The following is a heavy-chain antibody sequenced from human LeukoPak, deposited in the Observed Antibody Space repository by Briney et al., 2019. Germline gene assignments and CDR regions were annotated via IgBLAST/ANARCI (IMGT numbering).Heavy chain of an antibody. J-gene: IGHJ4*02. D-gene: IGHD2-15*01. Sequence: GGSLRLSCAASGFTFSSYAMSWVRQAPGKGLEWVSAISGSGGSTYYADSVKGRFTISRDNPKNTLYLQMNSLRAEDTAVYYCAKYIVVVVAAYYWGQGTLVTVSS. CDR3: AKYIVVVVAAYY. V-gene: IGHV3-23*01. CDR1: GFTFSSYA. CDR2: ISGSGGST.